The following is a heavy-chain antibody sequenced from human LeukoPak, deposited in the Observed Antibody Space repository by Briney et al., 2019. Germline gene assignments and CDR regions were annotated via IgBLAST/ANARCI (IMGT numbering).Heavy chain of an antibody. CDR3: ARDDSSGYDHY. CDR1: GYTLTELS. V-gene: IGHV1-2*02. CDR2: INPNSGGT. J-gene: IGHJ4*02. D-gene: IGHD3-22*01. Sequence: GASVKVSCKVSGYTLTELSMHWVRQAPGQGLEWMGWINPNSGGTNYAQKFQGRVTMTRDTSISTAYMELSRLRSDDTAVYYCARDDSSGYDHYWGQGTQVTVSS.